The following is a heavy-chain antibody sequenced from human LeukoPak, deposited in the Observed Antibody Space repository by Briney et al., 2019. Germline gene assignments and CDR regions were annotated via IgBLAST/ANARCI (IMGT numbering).Heavy chain of an antibody. Sequence: PSETLSLTCAVYGGSFSGYYWSWIRQPPGKGLEWIGEINHSGSTNYNPSLKSRVTISVDTSKNQFSLKLSSVTAADTAVYYCARGPRLLWLGEWVLNCWFDPWGQGTLVTVSS. CDR3: ARGPRLLWLGEWVLNCWFDP. CDR1: GGSFSGYY. D-gene: IGHD3-10*01. V-gene: IGHV4-34*01. CDR2: INHSGST. J-gene: IGHJ5*02.